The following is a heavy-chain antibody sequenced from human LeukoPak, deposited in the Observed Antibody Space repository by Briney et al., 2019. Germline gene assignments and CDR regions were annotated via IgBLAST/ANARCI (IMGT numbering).Heavy chain of an antibody. D-gene: IGHD2-21*02. J-gene: IGHJ4*02. Sequence: SVKVSCEASGGTFSSYAISWVRQAPGQGLEWMGGIIPIFGTANYAQKFQGRVTITADKSTSTAYMELSSLRSEDTAVYYCARGCGGDCYRDDYYFDYWGQGTLVTVSS. CDR3: ARGCGGDCYRDDYYFDY. V-gene: IGHV1-69*06. CDR2: IIPIFGTA. CDR1: GGTFSSYA.